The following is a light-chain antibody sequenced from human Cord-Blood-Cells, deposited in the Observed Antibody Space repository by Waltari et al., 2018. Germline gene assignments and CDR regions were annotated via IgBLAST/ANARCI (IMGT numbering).Light chain of an antibody. V-gene: IGKV3-11*01. CDR3: QQRSNWPIT. CDR1: QSVSSY. CDR2: DAS. Sequence: ELVLTQSPATLSLSPGERATLSCRASQSVSSYLAGYQQKPGQAPRLLIYDASNRATGIPARFSGSGSGTDFTLTISSLEPEDFAVYYCQQRSNWPITFGQGTRLEIK. J-gene: IGKJ5*01.